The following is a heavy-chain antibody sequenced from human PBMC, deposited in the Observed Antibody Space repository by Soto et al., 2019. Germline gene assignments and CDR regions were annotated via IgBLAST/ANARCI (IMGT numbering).Heavy chain of an antibody. V-gene: IGHV3-30*18. CDR3: AKDRAFWSGTHDAFDI. CDR2: ISYDGNNK. CDR1: GGTFSSYG. J-gene: IGHJ3*02. D-gene: IGHD3-3*01. Sequence: SLKVSCKASGGTFSSYGMHWVRQAPGKGLEWLSVISYDGNNKYYTDSVKGRFTISRDNSKNTLYLQMNSLRGEDTAVYYCAKDRAFWSGTHDAFDIWGQGTMVTVSS.